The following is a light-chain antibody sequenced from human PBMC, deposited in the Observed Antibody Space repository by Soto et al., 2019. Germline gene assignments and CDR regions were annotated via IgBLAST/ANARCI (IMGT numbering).Light chain of an antibody. J-gene: IGKJ3*01. CDR2: AAS. Sequence: DIQMTQSPSSLSASVGDRVTITCRASQSISSYLNWYQQKPGKAPKLLIYAASSLQSGVPSRFSGSGSGTDFTLNISSLQPEDFATYYCQQSYSTPHFGPGTKVDIK. CDR3: QQSYSTPH. V-gene: IGKV1-39*01. CDR1: QSISSY.